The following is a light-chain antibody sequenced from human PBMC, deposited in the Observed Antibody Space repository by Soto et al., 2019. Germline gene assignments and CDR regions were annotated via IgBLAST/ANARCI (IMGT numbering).Light chain of an antibody. V-gene: IGKV4-1*01. CDR2: WAS. CDR3: QQYYSTPPT. J-gene: IGKJ1*01. CDR1: QRVLYSSNNKNY. Sequence: DIVMTQSPDSLAVSLGERATINCQSSQRVLYSSNNKNYLAWYQQKPGQPPKLLIYWASTRESGVPDRFSGSGSGTDFTLTISSLQAEDVAVYYCQQYYSTPPTFGQGTKVDIK.